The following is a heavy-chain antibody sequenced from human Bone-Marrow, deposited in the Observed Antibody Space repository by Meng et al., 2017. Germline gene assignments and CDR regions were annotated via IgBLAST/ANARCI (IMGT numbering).Heavy chain of an antibody. CDR1: GFTFSSYA. J-gene: IGHJ4*02. Sequence: GESLKISCEGSGFTFSSYAMHWVRQAPGKGLEWVAVISYDGSNKYYADSVKGRFTISRDNSKNTLYLQMNSLRAEDTAVYYCARTWIQLWYFDYWGQGTLVTVSS. CDR3: ARTWIQLWYFDY. CDR2: ISYDGSNK. D-gene: IGHD5-18*01. V-gene: IGHV3-30*04.